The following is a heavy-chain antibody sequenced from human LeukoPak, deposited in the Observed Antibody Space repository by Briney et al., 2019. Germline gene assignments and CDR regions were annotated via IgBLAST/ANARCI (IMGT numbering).Heavy chain of an antibody. CDR3: ARDSGTTGEVKFDP. D-gene: IGHD3-10*01. J-gene: IGHJ5*02. Sequence: NPSETLSLTCTVSGGSISRSYWSWMRQPAGKGPEWIGRIYGSGTITYNPSLGSRVTMSVDTSKNQFSLKLRAVTAADTAVYYCARDSGTTGEVKFDPWGQGILVTVSS. V-gene: IGHV4-4*07. CDR2: IYGSGTI. CDR1: GGSISRSY.